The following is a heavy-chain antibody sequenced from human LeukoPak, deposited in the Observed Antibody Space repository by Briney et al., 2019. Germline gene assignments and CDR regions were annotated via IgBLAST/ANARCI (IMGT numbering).Heavy chain of an antibody. V-gene: IGHV1-69*13. CDR1: GGTFSSYA. CDR2: IIPIFGTA. Sequence: SVKVSCKASGGTFSSYAISWVRQAPGQGLEWTGGIIPIFGTASYAQKFQGRVTITADESTSTAYMELSSLRSEDTAVYYCARLRGPTITIFGVVPRWFDPWGQGTLVTVSS. J-gene: IGHJ5*02. CDR3: ARLRGPTITIFGVVPRWFDP. D-gene: IGHD3-3*01.